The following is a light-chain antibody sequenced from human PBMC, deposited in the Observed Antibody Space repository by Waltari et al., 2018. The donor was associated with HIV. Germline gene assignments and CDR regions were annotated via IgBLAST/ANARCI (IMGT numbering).Light chain of an antibody. V-gene: IGKV4-1*01. CDR2: WAS. Sequence: IVMTQSPDSLAVSLGERAPIDCRSSQTLLSSSNNKNYLTWYRQKPGQPPKLLLYWASTRESGVPDRFSGSGSGTNFTLTISRLQAEDAATYYCQQYYSSPWTFGQGTKV. CDR3: QQYYSSPWT. J-gene: IGKJ1*01. CDR1: QTLLSSSNNKNY.